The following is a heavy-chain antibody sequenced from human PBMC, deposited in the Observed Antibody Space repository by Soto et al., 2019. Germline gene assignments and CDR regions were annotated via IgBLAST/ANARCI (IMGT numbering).Heavy chain of an antibody. CDR1: GGSMSSYY. CDR3: ARDQGGWHYFDY. CDR2: IYYTGST. V-gene: IGHV4-59*01. D-gene: IGHD6-19*01. J-gene: IGHJ4*02. Sequence: SETLSLTCTVSGGSMSSYYWSWVRQPPGKGLEWIGNIYYTGSTNDNPSLESRVTISVDTSKNEFSLKLSSVTAADTAVYYCARDQGGWHYFDYWGQGTLVTVS.